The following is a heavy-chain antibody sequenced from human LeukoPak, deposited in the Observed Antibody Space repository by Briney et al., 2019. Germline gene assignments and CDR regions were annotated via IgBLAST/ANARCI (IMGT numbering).Heavy chain of an antibody. Sequence: GGSLRLSCAASGFTFSSYMMNWVRQAPGKGLEWVSSINSGSTYTYYTESVKGRFTVSRDNAKNSLFLQMNSLRAEDTAIYCARSLTTLTYEGYRGQGTLVTVSS. CDR2: INSGSTYT. CDR1: GFTFSSYM. V-gene: IGHV3-21*01. D-gene: IGHD1-1*01. J-gene: IGHJ4*02. CDR3: ARSLTTLTYEGY.